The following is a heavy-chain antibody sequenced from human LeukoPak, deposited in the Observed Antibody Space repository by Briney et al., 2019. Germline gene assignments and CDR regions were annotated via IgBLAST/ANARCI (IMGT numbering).Heavy chain of an antibody. Sequence: GGSLRLSCAASGVTFTSYWMHWVRQAPGEGLVWVSRINNDGSNTVYADSVKGRFTISRDNAKNTLYLEMNSLRAEDTAVYYCVRGLLGPDYWGQGTLVIVSS. V-gene: IGHV3-74*03. D-gene: IGHD7-27*01. CDR2: INNDGSNT. CDR3: VRGLLGPDY. CDR1: GVTFTSYW. J-gene: IGHJ4*02.